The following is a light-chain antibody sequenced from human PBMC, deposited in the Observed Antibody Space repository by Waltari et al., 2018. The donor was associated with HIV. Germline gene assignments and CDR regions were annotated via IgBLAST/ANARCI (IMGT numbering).Light chain of an antibody. J-gene: IGLJ2*01. CDR2: DSN. V-gene: IGLV7-46*01. CDR3: LLSYDGDVV. Sequence: QPVVTLEPSLIVSPGGTVILTCASSAEVVNRGHFPYWFQQRPGQAPKTLIFDSNNRYSWTPARCTGSFLGGKAVLTLTGAQPEDDADYYCLLSYDGDVVFGGGTKLTVL. CDR1: AEVVNRGHF.